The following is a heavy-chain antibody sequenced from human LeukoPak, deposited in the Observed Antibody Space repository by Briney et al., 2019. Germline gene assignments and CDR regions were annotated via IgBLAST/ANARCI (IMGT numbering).Heavy chain of an antibody. CDR2: INHSGST. J-gene: IGHJ5*02. CDR1: GGPFSGYY. V-gene: IGHV4-34*01. D-gene: IGHD3-10*01. CDR3: ARGRTSAVRGVIITGWFDP. Sequence: SETLSLTCAVYGGPFSGYYWSWIRQPPGKGLEWIGGINHSGSTNYNPSLKSRVTISVDTSKNQFSLKLSSVTAADTAVYYCARGRTSAVRGVIITGWFDPWGQGTLVTVSS.